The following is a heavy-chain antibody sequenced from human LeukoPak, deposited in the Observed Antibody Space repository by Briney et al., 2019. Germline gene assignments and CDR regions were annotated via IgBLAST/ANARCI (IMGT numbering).Heavy chain of an antibody. Sequence: PGGSLRLSCAASGFTFSDYYMSWIRQAPGRGLEWVSYISSSGSTIYYAASVTGRFTISRDNAKNSLYLQMSSLRAEDTAVYYCARAVPTVTTAGRNPVDYWGQGTLVTVSS. CDR2: ISSSGSTI. J-gene: IGHJ4*02. CDR3: ARAVPTVTTAGRNPVDY. CDR1: GFTFSDYY. V-gene: IGHV3-11*04. D-gene: IGHD4-17*01.